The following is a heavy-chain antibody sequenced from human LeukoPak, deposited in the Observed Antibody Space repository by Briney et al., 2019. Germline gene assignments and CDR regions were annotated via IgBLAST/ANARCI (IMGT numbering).Heavy chain of an antibody. Sequence: SETLSLTCTVPGGSISSSSYYWGWIRQPPGKGLEWIGSIYYSGSTYYNPSLKSRVTISVDTSKNQFSLKLSSVTAADTAVYYCARHFRSGGWSTVIDYWGQGTLVTVSS. CDR1: GGSISSSSYY. V-gene: IGHV4-39*01. D-gene: IGHD3-3*01. CDR2: IYYSGST. J-gene: IGHJ4*02. CDR3: ARHFRSGGWSTVIDY.